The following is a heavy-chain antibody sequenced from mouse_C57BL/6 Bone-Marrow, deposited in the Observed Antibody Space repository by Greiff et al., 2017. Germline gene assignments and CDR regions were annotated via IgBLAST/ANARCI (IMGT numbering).Heavy chain of an antibody. CDR2: IDPSDSYT. D-gene: IGHD1-1*01. CDR3: ARVGTVVATRYYAMDY. J-gene: IGHJ4*01. CDR1: GYTFTSYW. V-gene: IGHV1-69*01. Sequence: QVQLKQPGAELVMPGASVKLSCKASGYTFTSYWMHWVKQRPGQGLEWIGEIDPSDSYTNYNQKFKGKSTLTVDKSSSTAYMQLSSLTSEDSAVYYCARVGTVVATRYYAMDYWGQGTSVTVSS.